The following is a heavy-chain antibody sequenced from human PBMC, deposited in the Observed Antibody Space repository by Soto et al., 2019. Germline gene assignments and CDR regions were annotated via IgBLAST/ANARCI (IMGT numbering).Heavy chain of an antibody. Sequence: GASVKVSCKASGYTFTSYGISWVRQAPGQGLEWMGWISAYNGNTNYAQKLQGRVTMTTDTSTSTAYMELRSLRSDDTAVYYCARDFRCFSIAPYDAFDIRGQGTMVTVSS. J-gene: IGHJ3*02. CDR2: ISAYNGNT. CDR3: ARDFRCFSIAPYDAFDI. V-gene: IGHV1-18*01. D-gene: IGHD6-6*01. CDR1: GYTFTSYG.